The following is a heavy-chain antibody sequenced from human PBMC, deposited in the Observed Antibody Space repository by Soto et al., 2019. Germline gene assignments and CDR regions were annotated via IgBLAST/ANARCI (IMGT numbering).Heavy chain of an antibody. Sequence: GGSLRLSCAASGFTFSSYGMQWVRQAPGKGLEWVAVIWYDGSKKYYADSVKGRLTTSRDNSKNTLYLQMNSLRAEDTAVYYCARAKYCSSTSCLHFDYWGQGTLVTVSS. CDR3: ARAKYCSSTSCLHFDY. CDR2: IWYDGSKK. V-gene: IGHV3-33*01. J-gene: IGHJ4*02. D-gene: IGHD2-2*01. CDR1: GFTFSSYG.